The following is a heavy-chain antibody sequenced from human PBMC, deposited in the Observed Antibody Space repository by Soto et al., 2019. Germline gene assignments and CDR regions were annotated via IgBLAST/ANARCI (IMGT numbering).Heavy chain of an antibody. CDR2: FYNSEDT. Sequence: LSLTCSVPGGSISSDYWSWLRQPPDKGLEQLGYFYNSEDTNFNPSVQSRVSMSVDTSKNQFSLKMTSVTAADTAVYYCAGGHSWHLVDYWGQGTPVTVSS. CDR1: GGSISSDY. V-gene: IGHV4-59*01. D-gene: IGHD6-6*01. CDR3: AGGHSWHLVDY. J-gene: IGHJ4*02.